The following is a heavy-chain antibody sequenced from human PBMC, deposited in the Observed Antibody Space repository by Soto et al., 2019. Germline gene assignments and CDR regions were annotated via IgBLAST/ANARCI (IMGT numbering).Heavy chain of an antibody. CDR2: INHSGST. CDR3: DRVPLP. J-gene: IGHJ5*02. CDR1: GGSISSGGYS. Sequence: QLQLQESGSGLVKPSQTLSLTCAVSGGSISSGGYSWSWIRQPPGKGLEWIGYINHSGSTYYNPSLQSRVTRSVDTSKNQCSLMPGSVTAADTAGYYGDRVPLPWGQGTLVTVSS. V-gene: IGHV4-30-2*01.